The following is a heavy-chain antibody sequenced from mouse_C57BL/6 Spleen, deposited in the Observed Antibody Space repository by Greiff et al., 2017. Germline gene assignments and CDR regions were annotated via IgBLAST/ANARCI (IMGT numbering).Heavy chain of an antibody. CDR2: IYPGSGNT. CDR3: ARGDGNYETWFAY. Sequence: QVQLKESGAELVRPGASVKLSCKASGYTFADSYINWVKQRPGQGLEWIARIYPGSGNTYYNEKFKGKATLTAEKSSSTAYMQLSSLTSEDSAVYFCARGDGNYETWFAYWGQGTLVTVSA. CDR1: GYTFADSY. J-gene: IGHJ3*01. V-gene: IGHV1-76*01. D-gene: IGHD2-1*01.